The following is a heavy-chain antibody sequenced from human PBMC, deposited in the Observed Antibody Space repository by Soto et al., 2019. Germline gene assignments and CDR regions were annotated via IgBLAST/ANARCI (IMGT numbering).Heavy chain of an antibody. D-gene: IGHD3-22*01. CDR1: DGSFSGYY. CDR2: IFHGGST. CDR3: ARPHYDSNTFYSFFDY. Sequence: SETLSLTCAVYDGSFSGYYWSWIRQPPGKGLEWIGQIFHGGSTNYSPSLKSRVTISVDTSKNQFSLELSSVTAADTAVYYCARPHYDSNTFYSFFDYWGQGTLVTVSS. V-gene: IGHV4-34*12. J-gene: IGHJ4*02.